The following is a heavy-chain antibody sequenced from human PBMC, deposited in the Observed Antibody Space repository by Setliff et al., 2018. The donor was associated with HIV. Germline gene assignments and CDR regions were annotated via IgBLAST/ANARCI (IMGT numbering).Heavy chain of an antibody. CDR3: AKDGGGGTYQLDGFDY. Sequence: GGSLRLSCAASGFTFNNYAMSWVRQAPGKGLEWVSVISDSGGNTYHADSVQGRFTISRDNYKNTLYLQMNSLRAEDTAFYYCAKDGGGGTYQLDGFDYWGQGTLVTVSS. V-gene: IGHV3-23*01. CDR1: GFTFNNYA. J-gene: IGHJ4*02. CDR2: ISDSGGNT. D-gene: IGHD1-26*01.